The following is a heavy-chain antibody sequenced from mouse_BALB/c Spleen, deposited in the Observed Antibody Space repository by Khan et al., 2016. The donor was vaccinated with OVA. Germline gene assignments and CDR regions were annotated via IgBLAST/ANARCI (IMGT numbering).Heavy chain of an antibody. V-gene: IGHV2-6-4*01. Sequence: QVRLQQSGPGLVAPSQSLSITCTVSGFSLSRYNIHWVRQPPGKGLEWLGMIWGGSGTAYNSTLKSRLSIRKDNSKSQVLLKMNSLQTDDTARYYCARAYYRYDGYYAIDYWGQGTSVTVSS. CDR3: ARAYYRYDGYYAIDY. CDR2: IWGGSGT. CDR1: GFSLSRYN. J-gene: IGHJ4*01. D-gene: IGHD2-14*01.